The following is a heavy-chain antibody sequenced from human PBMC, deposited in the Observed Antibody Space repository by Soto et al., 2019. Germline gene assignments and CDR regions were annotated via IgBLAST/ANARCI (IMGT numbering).Heavy chain of an antibody. V-gene: IGHV1-69*02. CDR3: ASSYGSGYRAFDY. Sequence: QVQLVQSGAEVKRPGSSVKVSCKASGDTFNFYSINWVRQAPGLGLEWMGRVNPIVSMSNYAQKFQGRVTMTAVKSTSTANMELSSLRSEDTAIYYCASSYGSGYRAFDYWGQGALVTVSS. D-gene: IGHD3-10*01. CDR1: GDTFNFYS. CDR2: VNPIVSMS. J-gene: IGHJ4*02.